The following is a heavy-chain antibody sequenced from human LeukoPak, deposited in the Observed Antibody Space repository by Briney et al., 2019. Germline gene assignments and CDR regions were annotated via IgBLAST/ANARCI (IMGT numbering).Heavy chain of an antibody. CDR1: GGSISSYY. D-gene: IGHD3-3*01. Sequence: PSETLSLTCTVSGGSISSYYWSWIRQPPGKGLEWIGYIYYSGSTNYNPSLKSRVTISVDTSKDQFSLKLSSVTAADTAVYYCARVSFWSGYYPDYWGQGTLVTVSS. CDR3: ARVSFWSGYYPDY. J-gene: IGHJ4*02. CDR2: IYYSGST. V-gene: IGHV4-59*01.